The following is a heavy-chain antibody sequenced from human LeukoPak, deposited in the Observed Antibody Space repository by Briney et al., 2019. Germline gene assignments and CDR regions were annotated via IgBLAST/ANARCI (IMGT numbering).Heavy chain of an antibody. Sequence: SETLPLTCAVYGGSFSGYYRSWIRQPPGKGLEWIGEINHSGSTNYNPSLKSRVTISVDTSKNQFSLKLSSVTAADTAVYYCARAGWYDYVWGSYRSYGFDYWAQGTLVNVSS. D-gene: IGHD3-16*02. CDR1: GGSFSGYY. J-gene: IGHJ4*02. V-gene: IGHV4-34*01. CDR3: ARAGWYDYVWGSYRSYGFDY. CDR2: INHSGST.